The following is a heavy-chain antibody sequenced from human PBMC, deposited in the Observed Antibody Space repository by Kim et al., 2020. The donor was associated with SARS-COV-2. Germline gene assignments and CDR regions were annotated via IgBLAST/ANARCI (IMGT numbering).Heavy chain of an antibody. CDR3: ARGSRTTPFYSPH. J-gene: IGHJ4*02. Sequence: SVKVSCKASGGTFSSYAISWVRQAPGQGLEWMGRIIPILGIANYAQKFQGRVTITADKSTSTAYMELSSLRSEDTAVYYCARGSRTTPFYSPHWGQGTLVTVSS. D-gene: IGHD2-2*01. CDR1: GGTFSSYA. CDR2: IIPILGIA. V-gene: IGHV1-69*04.